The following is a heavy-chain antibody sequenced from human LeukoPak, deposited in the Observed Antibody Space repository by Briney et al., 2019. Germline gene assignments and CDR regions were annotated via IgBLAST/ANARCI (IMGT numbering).Heavy chain of an antibody. CDR1: GGSFTGLF. CDR3: AKLPINRFYYDSTSP. CDR2: INHFGST. J-gene: IGHJ5*02. D-gene: IGHD3-16*01. Sequence: PSETLSLTCVVNGGSFTGLFWSWVRQAPGKGLEWIGEINHFGSTNYSPSLESRLTMSVDASKKQIFLNLSSVTAADTAVYFCAKLPINRFYYDSTSPWGQGALVTVSS. V-gene: IGHV4-34*01.